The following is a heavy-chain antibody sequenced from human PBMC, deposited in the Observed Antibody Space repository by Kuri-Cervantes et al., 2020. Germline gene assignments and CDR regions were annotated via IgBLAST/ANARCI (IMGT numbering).Heavy chain of an antibody. Sequence: GGSLRLSCAASGFTFSSYAMHWVRQAPGKGLEWVAVISYDGSNKYYADSVKGRFTISRDNSKNTLYLQMNSLRAEDTAVYYCAKDRDSGYDSAGDYWGQGTLVTVSS. V-gene: IGHV3-30-3*01. D-gene: IGHD5-12*01. CDR3: AKDRDSGYDSAGDY. CDR1: GFTFSSYA. J-gene: IGHJ4*02. CDR2: ISYDGSNK.